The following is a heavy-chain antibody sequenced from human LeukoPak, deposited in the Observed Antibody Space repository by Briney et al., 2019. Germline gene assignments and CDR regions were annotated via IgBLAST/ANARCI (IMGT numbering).Heavy chain of an antibody. CDR3: ARDLYDSSYNWFDP. CDR1: GFTFSTYN. J-gene: IGHJ5*02. CDR2: ISSSGSTI. Sequence: GGSLRLSCTVSGFTFSTYNVNWVRQAAGKGLEWVSYISSSGSTIYYADSVKGRFTISRDNAKNSLYLQMNSLRAEDTAVYYCARDLYDSSYNWFDPWGQGTLVTVSS. D-gene: IGHD3-22*01. V-gene: IGHV3-48*03.